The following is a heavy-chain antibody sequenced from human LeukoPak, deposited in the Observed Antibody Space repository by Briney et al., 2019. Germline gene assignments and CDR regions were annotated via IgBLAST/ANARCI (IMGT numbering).Heavy chain of an antibody. Sequence: PSETLSLTCTVSNGSISSSSYYWGWIRQPPGEGLEWIGSVYYSGSTHYNPSLKSRVTISVDTSKNQFSLKLSSVTAADTAVYYCARDGAARPGYCMDVWGKGTTVTVSS. CDR3: ARDGAARPGYCMDV. D-gene: IGHD6-6*01. CDR1: NGSISSSSYY. V-gene: IGHV4-39*07. J-gene: IGHJ6*03. CDR2: VYYSGST.